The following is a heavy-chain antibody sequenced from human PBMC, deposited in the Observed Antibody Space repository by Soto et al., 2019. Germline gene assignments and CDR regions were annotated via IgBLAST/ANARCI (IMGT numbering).Heavy chain of an antibody. V-gene: IGHV3-21*01. D-gene: IGHD5-18*01. Sequence: KPGGSLRLSCAASGFTFSSYSMNWVRQAPGKGLEWVSSISSSSSYIYYADSVKGRFTISRDNAKNSLYLQMNSLRAEDTAVYYCARAVGYSYGPAFYGMDVWGQGTTVTVSS. CDR3: ARAVGYSYGPAFYGMDV. J-gene: IGHJ6*02. CDR2: ISSSSSYI. CDR1: GFTFSSYS.